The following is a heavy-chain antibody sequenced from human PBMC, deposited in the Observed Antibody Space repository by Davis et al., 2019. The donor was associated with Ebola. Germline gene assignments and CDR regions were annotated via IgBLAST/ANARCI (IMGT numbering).Heavy chain of an antibody. J-gene: IGHJ6*03. D-gene: IGHD2-2*01. Sequence: GESLNISCKGSGYSFTSYWISWVRQMPGKGLEWMGRIDPSDSHTNYSPSFQGHVTISADKSISTAYLQWSSLKASDTAMYYCARQGYCSSTSCSIFGVVPDMDVWGKGTTVTVSS. CDR1: GYSFTSYW. CDR3: ARQGYCSSTSCSIFGVVPDMDV. CDR2: IDPSDSHT. V-gene: IGHV5-10-1*01.